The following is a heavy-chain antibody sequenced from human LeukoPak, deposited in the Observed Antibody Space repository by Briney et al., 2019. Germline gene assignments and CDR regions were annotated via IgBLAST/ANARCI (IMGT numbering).Heavy chain of an antibody. CDR2: ISYDGSNK. Sequence: GGSLRLSCAASGFSFSNYGMHWVRQAPGKGLEWVAVISYDGSNKFYADSVKGRFTISRNNSKNTLYLQMNSLRAEDTAVYYCAKDREYYYDSSGFDYWGQGTLVTVSS. D-gene: IGHD3-22*01. CDR3: AKDREYYYDSSGFDY. V-gene: IGHV3-30*18. J-gene: IGHJ4*02. CDR1: GFSFSNYG.